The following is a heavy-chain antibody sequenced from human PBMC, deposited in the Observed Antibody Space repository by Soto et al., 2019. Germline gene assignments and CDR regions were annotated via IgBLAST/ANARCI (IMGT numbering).Heavy chain of an antibody. V-gene: IGHV4-34*01. J-gene: IGHJ4*02. CDR1: GGSFSGYY. CDR3: ARGRASSSFFEFDY. CDR2: INHSGST. D-gene: IGHD6-13*01. Sequence: PSETLSLTCAVYGGSFSGYYWSWIRQPPGKGLEWIGEINHSGSTNYNPSLKSRVTISVDTSKNQFSLKLSSVTAADTAVYYCARGRASSSFFEFDYWGQGTLVTVSS.